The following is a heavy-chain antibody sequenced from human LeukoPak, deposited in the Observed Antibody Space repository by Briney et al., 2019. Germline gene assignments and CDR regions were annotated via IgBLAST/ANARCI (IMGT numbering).Heavy chain of an antibody. CDR2: ISGSGDST. D-gene: IGHD6-13*01. CDR3: AVVYSSNWSRY. J-gene: IGHJ4*02. Sequence: GGSLRLSCAASGFTFSNYAMRWVRQAPGKGLEWVSTISGSGDSTYYADSVKGRFTISRDNSKNALYLQMNSLTAEDTAVYYCAVVYSSNWSRYWGQGTLVTVSS. CDR1: GFTFSNYA. V-gene: IGHV3-23*01.